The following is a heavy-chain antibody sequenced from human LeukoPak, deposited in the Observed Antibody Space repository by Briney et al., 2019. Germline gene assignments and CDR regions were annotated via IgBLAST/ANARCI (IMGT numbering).Heavy chain of an antibody. CDR2: INHSGST. J-gene: IGHJ4*02. D-gene: IGHD3-10*01. CDR1: GGSFSGYY. V-gene: IGHV4-34*01. CDR3: ARVSWWFGELL. Sequence: SETLSLTCAVYGGSFSGYYWSWIRQPPGKGLEWIGEINHSGSTNYNPSLKGRVTISVDTSKNQFSLKLSSVTAADTAVYYCARVSWWFGELLWGQGTLVTVSS.